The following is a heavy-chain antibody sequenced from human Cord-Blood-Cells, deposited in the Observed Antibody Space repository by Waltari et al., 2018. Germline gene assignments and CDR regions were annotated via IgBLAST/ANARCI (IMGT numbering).Heavy chain of an antibody. CDR3: ATDLYSGSYYAFDI. CDR1: GYTLPELS. J-gene: IGHJ3*02. Sequence: QVQLVQSGAEVKKPGASVKVYCKVSGYTLPELSMHGVRQAPGKGLEWMGGFDPEDGETIYAQKFQSRVTMTEDTSTDTAYMELSSLRSEDTAVYYCATDLYSGSYYAFDIWGQGTMVTVSS. V-gene: IGHV1-24*01. D-gene: IGHD1-26*01. CDR2: FDPEDGET.